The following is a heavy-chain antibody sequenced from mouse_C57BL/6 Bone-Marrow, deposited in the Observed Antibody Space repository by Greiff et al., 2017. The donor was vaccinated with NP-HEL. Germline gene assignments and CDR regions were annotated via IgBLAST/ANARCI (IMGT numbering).Heavy chain of an antibody. CDR3: ARSTITTVVAPGY. D-gene: IGHD1-1*01. CDR1: GYTFTDYY. Sequence: VQLQQSGPELVKPGASVKISCKASGYTFTDYYMNWVKQSHGKSLEWIGDINPNNGGTSYNQKFKGKATLTVDKSSSTAYMELRSLTSEDSAVYYCARSTITTVVAPGYWGQGTLVTVSA. V-gene: IGHV1-26*01. J-gene: IGHJ3*02. CDR2: INPNNGGT.